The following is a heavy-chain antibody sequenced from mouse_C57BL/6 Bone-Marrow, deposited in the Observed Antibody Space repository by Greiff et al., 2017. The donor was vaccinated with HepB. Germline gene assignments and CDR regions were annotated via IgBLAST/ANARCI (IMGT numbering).Heavy chain of an antibody. D-gene: IGHD2-2*01. CDR1: GFSFNTYA. CDR2: IRSKSNNYAT. V-gene: IGHV10-1*01. Sequence: EVQLQESGGGLVQPKGSLKLSCAASGFSFNTYAMNWVRQAPGKGLEWVARIRSKSNNYATYYADSVKDRFTISRDDSESMLYLQMNNLKTEDTAMYYCVNGYDYYAMDYWGQGTSVTVSS. CDR3: VNGYDYYAMDY. J-gene: IGHJ4*01.